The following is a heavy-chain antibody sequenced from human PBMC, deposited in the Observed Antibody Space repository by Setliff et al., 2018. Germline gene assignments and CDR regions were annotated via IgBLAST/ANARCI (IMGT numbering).Heavy chain of an antibody. CDR3: ARDLYSSSSGGFYYYYYYMDV. CDR2: IYYSGST. J-gene: IGHJ6*03. V-gene: IGHV4-39*02. CDR1: GGSISSSSYY. Sequence: PSETLSLTCTVSGGSISSSSYYWGWIRQPPGKGLEWIGSIYYSGSTYYTPSLKSRVTISVDTSRNQFSLKLSSVIAADTAVYYCARDLYSSSSGGFYYYYYYMDVWGKGTTVTVSS. D-gene: IGHD6-6*01.